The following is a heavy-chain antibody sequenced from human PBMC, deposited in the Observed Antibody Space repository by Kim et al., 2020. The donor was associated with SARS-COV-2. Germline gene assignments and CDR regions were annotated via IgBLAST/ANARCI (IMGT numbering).Heavy chain of an antibody. CDR1: GFTFSSYS. CDR2: ISSSSSYI. Sequence: GGSLRLSCAASGFTFSSYSMNWVRQAPGKGLEWVSSISSSSSYIYYADSVKGRFTISRDNAKNSLYLQMNSLRAEDTAVYYCAREVESFLEWLGKYYYYGMDVWGQGTTVTVSS. V-gene: IGHV3-21*01. J-gene: IGHJ6*02. CDR3: AREVESFLEWLGKYYYYGMDV. D-gene: IGHD3-3*01.